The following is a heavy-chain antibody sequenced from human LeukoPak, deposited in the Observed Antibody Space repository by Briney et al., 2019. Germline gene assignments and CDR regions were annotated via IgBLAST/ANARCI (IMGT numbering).Heavy chain of an antibody. CDR1: GFTFDDYA. CDR3: AKDGSAFGLVVVAATVY. J-gene: IGHJ4*02. D-gene: IGHD2-15*01. Sequence: PGGSLRLSCAASGFTFDDYALSWVRQAPGKGLEWVSAISGSGGSTYYADSVKGRFTISRDNSKNTLYLQMNSLRAEDTAVYYCAKDGSAFGLVVVAATVYWGQGTLVTVSS. CDR2: ISGSGGST. V-gene: IGHV3-23*01.